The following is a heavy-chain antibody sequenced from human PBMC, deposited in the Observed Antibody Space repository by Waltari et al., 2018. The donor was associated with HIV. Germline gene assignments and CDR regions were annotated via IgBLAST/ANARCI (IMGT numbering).Heavy chain of an antibody. Sequence: QVQLVQSGAEVKKPGASVKVSCKASGYTFTSYAMHWVHQAPGQRLEWMGWINAGNGNTKDSQKFQGRVTITRDTSASTAYMELSSLRSEDTAVYYCARDRGSIAARNGMDVWGQGTTVTVSS. V-gene: IGHV1-3*01. CDR1: GYTFTSYA. CDR3: ARDRGSIAARNGMDV. J-gene: IGHJ6*02. D-gene: IGHD6-6*01. CDR2: INAGNGNT.